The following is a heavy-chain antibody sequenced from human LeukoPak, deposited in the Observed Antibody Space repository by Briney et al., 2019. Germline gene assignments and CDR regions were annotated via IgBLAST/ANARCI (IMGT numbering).Heavy chain of an antibody. V-gene: IGHV3-48*03. D-gene: IGHD6-19*01. CDR1: GFTFSSYE. CDR3: ARDSSGWSHDAFDI. Sequence: PGGSLRLSCAASGFTFSSYEMNWVRQAPGKGLEWVSYISSSGSTIYYTDSVKGRFTISRGNAKNSLYLQMNSLRAEDTAIYYRARDSSGWSHDAFDIWGQGTMVTVSS. J-gene: IGHJ3*02. CDR2: ISSSGSTI.